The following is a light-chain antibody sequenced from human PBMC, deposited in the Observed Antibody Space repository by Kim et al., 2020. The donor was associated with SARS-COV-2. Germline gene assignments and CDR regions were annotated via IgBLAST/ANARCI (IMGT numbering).Light chain of an antibody. CDR1: KLGDKY. V-gene: IGLV3-1*01. Sequence: LSPGQTASIPCSGDKLGDKYVCWYQQKPGQSPVLVIYEETKRPSGIPERFSGSNSGNTATLTISGTQAMDEADYYCQAWDSRTVVFGGGTQLTVL. CDR3: QAWDSRTVV. CDR2: EET. J-gene: IGLJ2*01.